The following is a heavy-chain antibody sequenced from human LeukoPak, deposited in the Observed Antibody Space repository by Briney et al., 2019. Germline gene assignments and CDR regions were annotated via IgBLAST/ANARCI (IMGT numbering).Heavy chain of an antibody. CDR2: TRNKANTYPT. J-gene: IGHJ4*02. CDR3: ARGLNSFDC. CDR1: GFTICDHY. V-gene: IGHV3-72*01. D-gene: IGHD4-23*01. Sequence: GSLRLSSAASGFTICDHYMDWVRHAPGKGEEWVGLTRNKANTYPTAYAASVRGRFTISRDESKNSLYLQMNSLKTEDTAVYYCARGLNSFDCWGQGTLVTVSS.